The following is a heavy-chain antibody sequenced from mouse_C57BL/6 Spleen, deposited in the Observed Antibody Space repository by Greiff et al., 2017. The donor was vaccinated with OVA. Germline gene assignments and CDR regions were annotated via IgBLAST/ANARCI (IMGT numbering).Heavy chain of an antibody. D-gene: IGHD1-1*01. CDR1: GYTFTSYW. J-gene: IGHJ1*03. Sequence: QVQLQQPGTELVKPGASVKLSCKASGYTFTSYWMHWVKQRPGQGLEWIGNINPSNGGTNYNEKFKSKATLTVDKSSSTAYMQLSSLTAEDSAVYYCARIDGSSYRYFDVWGTGTTVTVSS. V-gene: IGHV1-53*01. CDR2: INPSNGGT. CDR3: ARIDGSSYRYFDV.